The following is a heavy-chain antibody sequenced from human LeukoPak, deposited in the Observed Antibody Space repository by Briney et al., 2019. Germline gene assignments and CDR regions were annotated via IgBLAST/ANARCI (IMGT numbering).Heavy chain of an antibody. D-gene: IGHD5-12*01. CDR1: GYTFTSYD. V-gene: IGHV1-8*01. CDR2: MNPNSGNT. J-gene: IGHJ4*02. Sequence: ASGKVSCKASGYTFTSYDINWVRQATGQGLEWMGWMNPNSGNTGYAQKFQGRVTMTRNTSISTAYMELSSLRSEDTAVYYCARGRQGGGYRFGDYWGQGTLVTVSS. CDR3: ARGRQGGGYRFGDY.